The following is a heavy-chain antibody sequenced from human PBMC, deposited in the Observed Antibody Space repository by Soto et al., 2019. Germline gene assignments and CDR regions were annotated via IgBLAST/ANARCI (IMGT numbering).Heavy chain of an antibody. Sequence: QVQLQESGPGLVKPSETLSLTCIVSGGSVSSGSYYWSWIRQPPGKGLEWIGHIYYSGSTNYNPALKSRVTISVDTSKNQFSLKLTSVTAADTAVYYCARFYDSAGFYFFDFWGQGTLVTVSS. CDR2: IYYSGST. J-gene: IGHJ4*02. CDR3: ARFYDSAGFYFFDF. CDR1: GGSVSSGSYY. D-gene: IGHD3-22*01. V-gene: IGHV4-61*01.